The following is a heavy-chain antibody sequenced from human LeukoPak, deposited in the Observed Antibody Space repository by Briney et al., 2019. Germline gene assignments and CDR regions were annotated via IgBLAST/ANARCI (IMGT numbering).Heavy chain of an antibody. V-gene: IGHV1-18*01. Sequence: GASVSVSCKASGYRFSSSGITWVRQAPGQGPEWMGWISTVNGNSRYARNFQGRVTLTTDTSTNTAHLELTSLRSDDTAIYYCARVRDSDNWWGAFDIWGQGTMVTVSS. CDR2: ISTVNGNS. J-gene: IGHJ3*02. CDR3: ARVRDSDNWWGAFDI. CDR1: GYRFSSSG. D-gene: IGHD1-1*01.